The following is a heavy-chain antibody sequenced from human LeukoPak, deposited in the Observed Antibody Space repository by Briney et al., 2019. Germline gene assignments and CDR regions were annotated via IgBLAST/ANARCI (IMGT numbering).Heavy chain of an antibody. Sequence: PGGSLRLSCAASGFTFSSYAMSWVRQAPGKGLEWVSGISWNSGSIGYADSVKGRFTISRDNAKNSLYLQMNSLRAEDTALYYCAKVGGIAARRLLYFDYWGQGTLVTVSS. V-gene: IGHV3-9*01. D-gene: IGHD6-6*01. CDR1: GFTFSSYA. CDR2: ISWNSGSI. CDR3: AKVGGIAARRLLYFDY. J-gene: IGHJ4*02.